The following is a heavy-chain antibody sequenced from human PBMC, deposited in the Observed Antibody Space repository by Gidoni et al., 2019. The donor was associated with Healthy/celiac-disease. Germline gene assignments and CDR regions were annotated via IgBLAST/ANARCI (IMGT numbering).Heavy chain of an antibody. CDR1: GFTFSSYA. CDR2: ISYDGSNK. Sequence: QVQLVESGGGVVQPGRSLRLSCAASGFTFSSYAMRWVRQAPGKGLEWVAVISYDGSNKDYADSVKGRFTISRDNSKNTLYLQMNSLRAEDTAVYYCARDRGSTGYYGMDVWGQGTTVTVSS. J-gene: IGHJ6*02. CDR3: ARDRGSTGYYGMDV. V-gene: IGHV3-30*04. D-gene: IGHD3-10*01.